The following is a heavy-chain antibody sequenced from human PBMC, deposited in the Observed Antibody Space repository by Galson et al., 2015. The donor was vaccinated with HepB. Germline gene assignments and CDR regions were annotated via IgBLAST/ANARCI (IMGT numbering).Heavy chain of an antibody. CDR2: ISAYNGNT. CDR3: ARGGYCTGTSCWGVDAFDI. V-gene: IGHV1-18*01. CDR1: GYILTSYG. J-gene: IGHJ3*02. Sequence: SVKVSCKASGYILTSYGINWERQAPGQGLEWMGWISAYNGNTHSAQRLQGRVTMTTDTSTSTAYMELRSLRSDDTAMYYCARGGYCTGTSCWGVDAFDIWGQGTMVTVSS. D-gene: IGHD2-2*03.